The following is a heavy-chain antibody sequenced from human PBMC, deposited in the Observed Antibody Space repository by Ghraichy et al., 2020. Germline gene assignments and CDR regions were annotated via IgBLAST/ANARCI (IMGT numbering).Heavy chain of an antibody. Sequence: LTCAASGFTFSGYWMSWVRQAPGKWLEWVASIKQDGSEEHYVDSVKGRFTISRDNAKNSLSLQMNSLRAEDTAVYYCAKNIVAAGKYYYYYYGMDVWGQGTTVTVSS. CDR2: IKQDGSEE. V-gene: IGHV3-7*01. J-gene: IGHJ6*02. CDR3: AKNIVAAGKYYYYYYGMDV. D-gene: IGHD6-25*01. CDR1: GFTFSGYW.